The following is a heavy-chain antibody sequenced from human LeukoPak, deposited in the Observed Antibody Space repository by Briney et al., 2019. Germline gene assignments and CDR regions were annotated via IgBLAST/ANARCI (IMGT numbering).Heavy chain of an antibody. D-gene: IGHD3-3*01. J-gene: IGHJ6*03. CDR2: FDPEDGET. CDR3: ARDHRDDFYYMDV. CDR1: GYTLTELS. V-gene: IGHV1-24*01. Sequence: ASVKVSCKVSGYTLTELSMHWVRQAPGKGLEWMGGFDPEDGETIYAQKFQGRVTMTRDTSISTAYMELSRLRSDDTAVYYCARDHRDDFYYMDVWGKGTTVTVSS.